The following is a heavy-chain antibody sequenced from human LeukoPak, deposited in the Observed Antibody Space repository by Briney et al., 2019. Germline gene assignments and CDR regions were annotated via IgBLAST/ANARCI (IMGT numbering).Heavy chain of an antibody. CDR3: ARTYYDFWSGYYTSVYFDY. D-gene: IGHD3-3*01. CDR2: ISSSSSTI. J-gene: IGHJ4*02. Sequence: AGGSLRRSCAASGFTFSSYSMNWVRQAPGKGLEWVSYISSSSSTIYYADSVKGRFTISRDNAKNSLYLQMNSLRAEDTAVYYCARTYYDFWSGYYTSVYFDYWGQGTLVTVSS. CDR1: GFTFSSYS. V-gene: IGHV3-48*01.